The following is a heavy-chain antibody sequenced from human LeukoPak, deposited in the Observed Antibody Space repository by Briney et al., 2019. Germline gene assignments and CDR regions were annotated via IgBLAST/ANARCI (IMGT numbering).Heavy chain of an antibody. Sequence: PGGSLRLSCAASGFTLDDYGMSWVRQAPGKGLEWVSGINWNGGSTGYADSVKGRFTISRDNAKNSLYLQMNSLRAEDTALYYCARVRDSSSWPDAFDIWGQGTMVTVSS. CDR3: ARVRDSSSWPDAFDI. J-gene: IGHJ3*02. CDR2: INWNGGST. V-gene: IGHV3-20*04. D-gene: IGHD6-13*01. CDR1: GFTLDDYG.